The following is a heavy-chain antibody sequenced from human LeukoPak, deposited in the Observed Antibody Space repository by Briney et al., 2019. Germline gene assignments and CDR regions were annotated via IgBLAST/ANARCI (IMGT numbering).Heavy chain of an antibody. CDR1: GGSISSYY. CDR3: ARDKGGISGFDY. J-gene: IGHJ4*02. V-gene: IGHV4-59*01. CDR2: IYYSGTT. Sequence: SETLSLTCTGSGGSISSYYWSWLRQPPGKGLEWIGYIYYSGTTNYNPSLNSRVTISVDTSKNQFSLKLTSVTAADTAVYYCARDKGGISGFDYWGQGTLVTVSS. D-gene: IGHD2-15*01.